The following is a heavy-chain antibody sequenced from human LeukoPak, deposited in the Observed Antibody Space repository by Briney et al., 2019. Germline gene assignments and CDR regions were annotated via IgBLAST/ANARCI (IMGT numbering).Heavy chain of an antibody. CDR2: IYYSGST. CDR1: GGSISSYY. D-gene: IGHD6-13*01. J-gene: IGHJ4*02. V-gene: IGHV4-59*12. Sequence: SETLSLTCTVSGGSISSYYWSWIRQPPGKGLEWIGCIYYSGSTNYNPSLKSRVTISVDTSKNQFSLKLSSVTAADTAVYYCARGGIAAAGSDYWGQGTLVTVSS. CDR3: ARGGIAAAGSDY.